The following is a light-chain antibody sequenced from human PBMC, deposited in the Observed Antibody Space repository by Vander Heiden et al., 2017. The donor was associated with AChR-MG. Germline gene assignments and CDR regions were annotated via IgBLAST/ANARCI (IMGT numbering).Light chain of an antibody. J-gene: IGLJ2*01. CDR3: QAWDSSTVV. Sequence: SYELPPPPSVSVSPGQTASIPCPGDKLGAQYVCWYPQKPGQSPVLVIDQDSKRPAGIPDRFAGSNAGNTATRTISGTEAMDDDYYYCQAWDSSTVVFGGGTKLTVL. CDR2: QDS. V-gene: IGLV3-1*01. CDR1: KLGAQY.